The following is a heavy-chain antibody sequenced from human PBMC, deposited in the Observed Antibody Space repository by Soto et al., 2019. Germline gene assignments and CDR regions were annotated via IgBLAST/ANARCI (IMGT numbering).Heavy chain of an antibody. V-gene: IGHV1-18*01. CDR1: GYIFNNYG. D-gene: IGHD4-17*01. CDR3: ARDIDYDIDY. J-gene: IGHJ4*02. Sequence: QVQLVQSGAEVQKPGASVKVSCKASGYIFNNYGISWVRQAPGQGLEWMGWIYSKEGKINFAQKFQGRVTLTTDTSTRTAYIELRSLRFDDSAVYFCARDIDYDIDYWGQGTLVTVSS. CDR2: IYSKEGKI.